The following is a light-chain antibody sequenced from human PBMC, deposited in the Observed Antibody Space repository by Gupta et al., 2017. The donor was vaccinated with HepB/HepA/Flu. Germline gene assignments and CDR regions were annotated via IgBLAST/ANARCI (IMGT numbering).Light chain of an antibody. J-gene: IGLJ2*01. V-gene: IGLV3-25*03. CDR1: ALPNQY. Sequence: SYELTQPPSVSVSPGQTARITCSGDALPNQYAYWYQQKPGQAPGLVIYRDTERPSGIPERFSGSSAGTTVTLTISGVQAEDEADYYCQSPDKSGTYVLFGGGTKLTVL. CDR2: RDT. CDR3: QSPDKSGTYVL.